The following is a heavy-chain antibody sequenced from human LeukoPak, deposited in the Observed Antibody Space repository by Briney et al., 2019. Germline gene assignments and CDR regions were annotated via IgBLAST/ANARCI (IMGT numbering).Heavy chain of an antibody. Sequence: GESLKISCKGSGYRFITYWIGWVRQTPGKGLEWMGIIYPGDSDTRYSPSFQGQVTISADKSISTAYLQWSSLKASDTAMYYCARPKYYYGSGIYGAFDIWGQGTMVTVSS. D-gene: IGHD3-10*01. V-gene: IGHV5-51*01. CDR2: IYPGDSDT. CDR3: ARPKYYYGSGIYGAFDI. J-gene: IGHJ3*02. CDR1: GYRFITYW.